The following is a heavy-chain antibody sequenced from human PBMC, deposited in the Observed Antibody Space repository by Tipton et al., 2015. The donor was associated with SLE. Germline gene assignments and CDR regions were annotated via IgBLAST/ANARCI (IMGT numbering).Heavy chain of an antibody. CDR1: GGSISNYY. D-gene: IGHD2-8*01. Sequence: TLSLTCTVSGGSISNYYWSWIRQPPGKGLEWIGYIYYSGSTYYNPSLKSPVTLSIDTSKNQFSLKMRSVTAADTAVYFCARGYCSDGVCYGFGFFDYWGQGNLVTVSS. CDR2: IYYSGST. J-gene: IGHJ4*02. CDR3: ARGYCSDGVCYGFGFFDY. V-gene: IGHV4-59*12.